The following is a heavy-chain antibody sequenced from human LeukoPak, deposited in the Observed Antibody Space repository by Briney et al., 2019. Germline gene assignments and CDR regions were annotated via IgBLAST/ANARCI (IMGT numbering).Heavy chain of an antibody. D-gene: IGHD1-26*01. V-gene: IGHV1-2*02. Sequence: ASVKVSCKASGYTFISYGISWVRQAPGQGLEWMGWINPNSGGTNYAQKFQGRVTMTRDTSISTAYMELSRLRSDDTAVYYCARHTIVGLDYWGQGTLVTVSS. CDR3: ARHTIVGLDY. CDR1: GYTFISYG. CDR2: INPNSGGT. J-gene: IGHJ4*02.